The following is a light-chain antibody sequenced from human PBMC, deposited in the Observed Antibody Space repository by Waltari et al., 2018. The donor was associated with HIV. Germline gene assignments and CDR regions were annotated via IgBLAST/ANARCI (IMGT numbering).Light chain of an antibody. CDR3: QQYGSSLSYT. CDR2: DAS. CDR1: QSVRNRW. Sequence: DIALTQSPGTLSLSPGDRATLSCRARQSVRNRWLACYQQKPGQAPRLLIYDASNRATGIPERFSGSGSGTDFTLTISRLEPEDFAVYYCQQYGSSLSYTFGQGTKLEIK. V-gene: IGKV3-20*01. J-gene: IGKJ2*01.